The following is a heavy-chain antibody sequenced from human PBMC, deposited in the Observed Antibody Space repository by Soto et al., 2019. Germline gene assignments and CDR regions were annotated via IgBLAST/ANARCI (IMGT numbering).Heavy chain of an antibody. D-gene: IGHD2-15*01. CDR2: IYYSGST. CDR1: GGSISSSSYC. CDR3: ARLGYRDAFDI. V-gene: IGHV4-39*01. J-gene: IGHJ3*02. Sequence: PETLSLTCTVSGGSISSSSYCWGWIRQPPGKGLEWIGSIYYSGSTYYNPSLKSRVTISVDTSKNQFSLKLSSVTAADTAVYYCARLGYRDAFDIWGQGTMVTVSS.